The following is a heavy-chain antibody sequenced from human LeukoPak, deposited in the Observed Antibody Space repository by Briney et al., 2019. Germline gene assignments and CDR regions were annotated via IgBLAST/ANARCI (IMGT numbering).Heavy chain of an antibody. J-gene: IGHJ6*04. CDR3: ARDGSDYYYGMDV. CDR1: GYSISSGYY. Sequence: SETLSLTCAASGYSISSGYYWGWIRQPPGKGLEGIGSIYHSGSTYYNPSLKSRVTISVDTSKNQFSLKLSSVTAADTAVYYCARDGSDYYYGMDVWGKGTTVTVSS. CDR2: IYHSGST. V-gene: IGHV4-38-2*02. D-gene: IGHD1-26*01.